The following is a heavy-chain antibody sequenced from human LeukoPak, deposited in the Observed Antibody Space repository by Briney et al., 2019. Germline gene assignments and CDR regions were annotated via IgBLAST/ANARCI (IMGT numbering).Heavy chain of an antibody. D-gene: IGHD1-26*01. Sequence: PGGSLRLSCAASGFTFSSHGMHWVRQAPGKGLEWVAFIRYDGSNKYYADSVKGRFTISRDNSKNTLYLQMNSLRAEDTAVYYCAKDVLGGSYPLYFDYWGQGTLVTVSS. V-gene: IGHV3-30*02. CDR1: GFTFSSHG. CDR2: IRYDGSNK. CDR3: AKDVLGGSYPLYFDY. J-gene: IGHJ4*02.